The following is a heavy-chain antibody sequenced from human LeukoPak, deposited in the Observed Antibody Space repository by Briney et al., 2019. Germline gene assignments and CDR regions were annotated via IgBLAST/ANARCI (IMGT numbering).Heavy chain of an antibody. CDR2: IYYSGST. D-gene: IGHD3-3*01. CDR3: ARHSGLRFLEWFPDY. J-gene: IGHJ4*02. CDR1: GGSFSSYY. V-gene: IGHV4-59*08. Sequence: SETLSLTCAVYGGSFSSYYWSWIRQPPGKGLEWIGYIYYSGSTNYNPSLKSRVTISVDTSKNQFSLKLSSVTAADTAVYYCARHSGLRFLEWFPDYWGQGTLVTVSS.